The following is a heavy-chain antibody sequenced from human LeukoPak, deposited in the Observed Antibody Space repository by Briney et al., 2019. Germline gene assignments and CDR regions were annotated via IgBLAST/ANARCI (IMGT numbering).Heavy chain of an antibody. V-gene: IGHV3-48*04. CDR3: ARGRRWSPFDY. CDR2: ISSSSSTI. CDR1: GFTFSSYR. D-gene: IGHD2-15*01. Sequence: GGSLRLSCAASGFTFSSYRMNWVRQAPGKGLEWVSYISSSSSTIYYADSVKGRFTISRDNAKNSLYLQMNSLRAEDTAVYYCARGRRWSPFDYWGQGTLVTVSS. J-gene: IGHJ4*02.